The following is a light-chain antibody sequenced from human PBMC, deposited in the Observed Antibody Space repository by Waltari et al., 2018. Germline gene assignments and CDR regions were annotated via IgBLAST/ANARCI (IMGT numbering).Light chain of an antibody. J-gene: IGLJ3*02. CDR2: DVS. Sequence: QSALTPPRSVSGSPGQSVAIPRTGTRTDVGASNYFPCYQHHPGKAPKLIIFDVSKRPSGVPDRFSGSKSGNTASLTISGLQAEDEADYYCSSTAGGYTWVFGGGTKLTVL. V-gene: IGLV2-11*01. CDR3: SSTAGGYTWV. CDR1: RTDVGASNY.